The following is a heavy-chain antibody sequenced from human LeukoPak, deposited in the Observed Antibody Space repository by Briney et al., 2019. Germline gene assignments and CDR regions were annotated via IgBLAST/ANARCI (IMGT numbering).Heavy chain of an antibody. CDR3: ARDCGVTDTGFDY. J-gene: IGHJ4*02. V-gene: IGHV4-39*07. CDR2: IFYSGST. D-gene: IGHD4-11*01. Sequence: SETPSLTCTVSGASLSSSSCYWGWIRQPPRKGLEWIGSIFYSGSTHYNPSLKSRVTISLDTSKIQFSLKLSSVTAADTAVYFCARDCGVTDTGFDYWGQGTLVTVSS. CDR1: GASLSSSSCY.